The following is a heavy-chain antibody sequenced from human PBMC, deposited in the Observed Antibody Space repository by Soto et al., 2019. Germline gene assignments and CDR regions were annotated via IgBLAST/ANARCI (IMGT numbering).Heavy chain of an antibody. CDR3: VHDLSPPGTLPPYHFDY. CDR1: GFTFSSYG. V-gene: IGHV3-30*18. D-gene: IGHD3-3*02. CDR2: ISYDGSNK. Sequence: QVQLVESGGGVVQPGRSLRLSCAASGFTFSSYGMHWVRQAPGKGLEWVAVISYDGSNKYYADSVKGRFTISRDNSKNTLYLQMNSLRAEDTAVYHCVHDLSPPGTLPPYHFDYWGQGTLVTVSS. J-gene: IGHJ4*02.